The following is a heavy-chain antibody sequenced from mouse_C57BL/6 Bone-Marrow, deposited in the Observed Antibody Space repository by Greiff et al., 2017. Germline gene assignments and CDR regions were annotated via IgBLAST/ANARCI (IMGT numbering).Heavy chain of an antibody. CDR1: GYTFTDYY. CDR3: ARSGWLLPWFAY. CDR2: IFPGSGST. Sequence: VQVVESGPELVKPGASVKISCKASGYTFTDYYINWVKQRPGQGLEWIGWIFPGSGSTYYNEKFKGKATLTVDKSSSTAYMLLSSLTSEDSAVYFCARSGWLLPWFAYWGQGTLVTVSA. V-gene: IGHV1-75*01. D-gene: IGHD2-3*01. J-gene: IGHJ3*01.